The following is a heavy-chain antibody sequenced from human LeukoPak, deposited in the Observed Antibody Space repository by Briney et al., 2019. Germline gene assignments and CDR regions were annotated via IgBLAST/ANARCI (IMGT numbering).Heavy chain of an antibody. V-gene: IGHV1-2*02. Sequence: GASVKVSCKASGYTFTDYYTHWVRQAPGQGLEWMGWVNPNNGGTNYAQKFQGRVTMTTDTSISTAYMELSSLTSDDTAAYYCARVPGGPARDLNYWGQGSLVTVSS. CDR2: VNPNNGGT. J-gene: IGHJ4*02. D-gene: IGHD3-16*01. CDR3: ARVPGGPARDLNY. CDR1: GYTFTDYY.